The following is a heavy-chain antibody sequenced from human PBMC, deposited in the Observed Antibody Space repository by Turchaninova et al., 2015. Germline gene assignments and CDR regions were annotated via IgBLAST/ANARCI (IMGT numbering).Heavy chain of an antibody. CDR1: DVTVSSYE. CDR3: ARDQSIIRGSRPDAYYYGMDV. J-gene: IGHJ6*02. D-gene: IGHD1-26*01. CDR2: SSSRGSTI. V-gene: IGHV3-48*03. Sequence: EGQMVESGGGLVQPGGSLRLYCAGTDVTVSSYEIEWVRQVPGNGLGWVSYSSSRGSTIYYADSVKDRFTISRDNAKNSLYLQMSSLRAEDTAVYYCARDQSIIRGSRPDAYYYGMDVWGQGTTVTVSS.